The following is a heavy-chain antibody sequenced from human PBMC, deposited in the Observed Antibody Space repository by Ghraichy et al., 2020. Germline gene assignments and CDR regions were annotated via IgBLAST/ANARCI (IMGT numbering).Heavy chain of an antibody. CDR3: ARELRSRIVVVSYYYYGMDV. D-gene: IGHD2-2*01. J-gene: IGHJ6*02. CDR1: GFTFSSYS. CDR2: ISSSSSYI. V-gene: IGHV3-21*01. Sequence: GGSLRLSCAASGFTFSSYSMNWVRQAPGKGLEWVSSISSSSSYIYYADSVKGRFTISRDNAKNSLYLQMNSLRAEDTAVYYCARELRSRIVVVSYYYYGMDVWGQGTTVTVSS.